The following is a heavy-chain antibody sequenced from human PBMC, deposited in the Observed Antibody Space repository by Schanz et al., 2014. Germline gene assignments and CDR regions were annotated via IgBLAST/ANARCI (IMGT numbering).Heavy chain of an antibody. J-gene: IGHJ6*02. D-gene: IGHD2-15*01. CDR3: AKGMGYCSGGTCYDYYYYGLDV. CDR1: GFTFSTYA. V-gene: IGHV3-23*01. CDR2: ISGSGGST. Sequence: EVQLLDSGGGLVQPGGSLRLSCAASGFTFSTYAMSWVRQAPGKGLEWVSAISGSGGSTYYADSVEGRFTISRDNSENTLYLQMNSLSADDTAVFYCAKGMGYCSGGTCYDYYYYGLDVWGQGTTVTVSS.